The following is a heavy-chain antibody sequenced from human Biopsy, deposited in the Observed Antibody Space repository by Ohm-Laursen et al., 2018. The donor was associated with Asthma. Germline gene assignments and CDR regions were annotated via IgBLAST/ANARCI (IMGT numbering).Heavy chain of an antibody. Sequence: GSLRLSCSASGFTFGNFWMSWGRQTPGKGLEWVATITGDGSQKFYVDSVTGRFTISRDNSKNSLYLQMTSLRAEDTGIYFCARVLEDSDWGPFYFFALDVWGQGTTVAVS. CDR3: ARVLEDSDWGPFYFFALDV. J-gene: IGHJ6*02. D-gene: IGHD7-27*01. CDR2: ITGDGSQK. CDR1: GFTFGNFW. V-gene: IGHV3-7*03.